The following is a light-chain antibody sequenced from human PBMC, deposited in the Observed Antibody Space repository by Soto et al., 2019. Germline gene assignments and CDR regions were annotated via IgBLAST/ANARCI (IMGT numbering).Light chain of an antibody. CDR2: GAS. CDR1: QSVSSSY. J-gene: IGKJ1*01. CDR3: QQYNNWPRT. Sequence: IVLTQSPGTLSLSQGERATLSCRASQSVSSSYLAWYQQKPGQAPRLLIYGASSRATGIPDRFSGSGSGTEFTLTISSLQSEDFAAYYCQQYNNWPRTFGQGTKVDI. V-gene: IGKV3-20*01.